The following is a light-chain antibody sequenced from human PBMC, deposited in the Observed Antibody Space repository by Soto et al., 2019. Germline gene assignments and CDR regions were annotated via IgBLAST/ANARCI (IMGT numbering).Light chain of an antibody. Sequence: DIQMTQSPSSLSASVGDRVTITCRASQSISTYLNWYLRKPGKAPKLLIYAASTLQSGVPSRFSGSGSGTDFTLTISSLQPEDVATHYCQQSYSTPSLSFGGGTKVEIK. V-gene: IGKV1-39*01. CDR3: QQSYSTPSLS. CDR1: QSISTY. J-gene: IGKJ4*01. CDR2: AAS.